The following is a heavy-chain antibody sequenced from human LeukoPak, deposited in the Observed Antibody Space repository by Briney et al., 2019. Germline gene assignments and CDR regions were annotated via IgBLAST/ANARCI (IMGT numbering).Heavy chain of an antibody. D-gene: IGHD3-22*01. CDR3: ARDRGCYDSSGYYAYYFDY. V-gene: IGHV4-61*02. CDR2: IYTSGST. CDR1: GGSISSGSYY. J-gene: IGHJ4*02. Sequence: PSQTLSLTCTVSGGSISSGSYYWSWIRQPAGKGLEWIGRIYTSGSTNYNPSLKSRVTISVDTSKNQFSLKLSSVTAADTAVYYCARDRGCYDSSGYYAYYFDYWGQGTLVTVSS.